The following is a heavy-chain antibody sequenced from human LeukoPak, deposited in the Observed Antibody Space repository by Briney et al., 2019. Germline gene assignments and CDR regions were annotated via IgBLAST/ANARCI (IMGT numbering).Heavy chain of an antibody. J-gene: IGHJ4*02. V-gene: IGHV4-31*03. CDR1: GGSLSSGGYY. CDR3: ARRISEYYYDGSGSFDY. D-gene: IGHD3-22*01. CDR2: IYYSGST. Sequence: PSETLSLTCTVSGGSLSSGGYYWSWIRQHPGKGLEWIGYIYYSGSTYYNPSLKSRVTISVDTSKNQFSLKLSSVTAADTAVYYCARRISEYYYDGSGSFDYWGQGTLVTVSS.